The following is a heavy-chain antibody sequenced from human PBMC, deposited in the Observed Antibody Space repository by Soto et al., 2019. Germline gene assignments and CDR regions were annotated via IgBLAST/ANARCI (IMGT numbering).Heavy chain of an antibody. J-gene: IGHJ4*02. D-gene: IGHD6-19*01. CDR2: IIPIFGTA. CDR1: GCTFSSYA. Sequence: SVKVSCKASGCTFSSYAISWVRQAPGQGLEWMGGIIPIFGTANYAQKFQGRVTITADKSTSTAYMELNSLRAEDTAVYYCAKDGYSSGAHDYWGQGTLVTVSS. CDR3: AKDGYSSGAHDY. V-gene: IGHV1-69*06.